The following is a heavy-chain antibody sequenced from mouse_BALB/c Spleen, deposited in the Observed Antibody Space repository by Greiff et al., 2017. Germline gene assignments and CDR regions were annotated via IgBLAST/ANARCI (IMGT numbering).Heavy chain of an antibody. V-gene: IGHV1-4*01. Sequence: QVHVKQSGAELARPGASVKMSCKASGYTFTSYTMHWVNQRPGQGLEWIGYINPSSGYTNYNQKFKDKATLTADKSSSTAYMQLSSLTSEDSAVYYCARYDYDDYAMDYWGQGTSVTVSS. CDR1: GYTFTSYT. CDR2: INPSSGYT. J-gene: IGHJ4*01. CDR3: ARYDYDDYAMDY. D-gene: IGHD2-4*01.